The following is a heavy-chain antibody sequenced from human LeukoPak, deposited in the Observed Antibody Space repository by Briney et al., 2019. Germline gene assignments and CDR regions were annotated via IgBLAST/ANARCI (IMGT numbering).Heavy chain of an antibody. D-gene: IGHD2-2*01. J-gene: IGHJ4*02. CDR2: IIPIFGTA. CDR1: GGTFSSYA. Sequence: SVTVSCKASGGTFSSYAISWVRQAPGQGLEWMGGIIPIFGTANYAQKFQGRVTITTDESTSTAYMELSSLRSEDTAVYYCARGSRRDIVVVPAAMCFPVWGQGTLVTVSS. V-gene: IGHV1-69*05. CDR3: ARGSRRDIVVVPAAMCFPV.